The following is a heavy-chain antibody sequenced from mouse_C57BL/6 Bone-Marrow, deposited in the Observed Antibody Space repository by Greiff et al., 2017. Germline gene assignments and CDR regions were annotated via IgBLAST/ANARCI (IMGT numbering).Heavy chain of an antibody. V-gene: IGHV5-9-1*02. CDR1: GFTLSSYA. J-gene: IGHJ3*01. CDR3: TRSALFAY. D-gene: IGHD6-1*01. CDR2: ISSGGDYI. Sequence: EVKLMESGEGLVKPGGSLKLSCAASGFTLSSYAMSWVRQTPKKRLEGVAYISSGGDYIYYADTVKGRFTISRDNARNTLYLQMSSLKSEDTAMYYCTRSALFAYWGQGTLVTVSA.